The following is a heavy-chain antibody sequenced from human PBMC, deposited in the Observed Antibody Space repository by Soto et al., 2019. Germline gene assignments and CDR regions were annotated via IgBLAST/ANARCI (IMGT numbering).Heavy chain of an antibody. CDR3: AREVGLYGSGSYIFDY. CDR1: GFTFSSYG. CDR2: IWYDGSNK. V-gene: IGHV3-33*01. Sequence: GGSLRLSCAASGFTFSSYGMHWVRQAPGKGLEWVAVIWYDGSNKYYADSVKGRFTISRDNSKNTLYLQMNSLRAEDTAVYYCAREVGLYGSGSYIFDYWGQGTLVTVSS. D-gene: IGHD3-10*01. J-gene: IGHJ4*02.